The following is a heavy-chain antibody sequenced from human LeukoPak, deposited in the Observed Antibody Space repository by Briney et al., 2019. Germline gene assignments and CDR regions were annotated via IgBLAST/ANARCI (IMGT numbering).Heavy chain of an antibody. J-gene: IGHJ4*02. V-gene: IGHV4-4*02. CDR3: AREGGPYRPLDY. CDR2: VNLRGST. Sequence: SETLSLTCGVSGGSISNTNWWTWVRPPPGKGLEWIGEVNLRGSTNYNPSLKSRVAISVDKSENHISLKLTSVTAADTAVYYCAREGGPYRPLDYSGQGTLVTVAS. CDR1: GGSISNTNW.